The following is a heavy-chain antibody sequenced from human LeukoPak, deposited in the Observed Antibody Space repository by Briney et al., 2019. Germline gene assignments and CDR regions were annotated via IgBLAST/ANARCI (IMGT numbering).Heavy chain of an antibody. CDR2: ISAYNGNT. V-gene: IGHV1-18*01. Sequence: ASVKVSCKASGYTFTSYGISWVRQAPGQGLEWMGWISAYNGNTNYAQKLQGRVTMTTDTSTSTAYMELRSLRSEDTAVYYCATVSQQQLVPGAGYWGQGTLVTVSS. D-gene: IGHD6-13*01. CDR3: ATVSQQQLVPGAGY. J-gene: IGHJ4*02. CDR1: GYTFTSYG.